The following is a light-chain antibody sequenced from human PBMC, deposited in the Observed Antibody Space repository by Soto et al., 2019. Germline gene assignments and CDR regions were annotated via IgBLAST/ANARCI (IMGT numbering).Light chain of an antibody. CDR1: QSVGSS. V-gene: IGKV3-11*01. J-gene: IGKJ1*01. Sequence: EVLLTQSPASLSLSPGERATLSCRASQSVGSSLAWYQQKPGQAPRLLIYDASNRATGIPARFGGSGSGTDVTLTISSLEPEDFAVYSCQQRSTWPLTWTFGQGTKVEIK. CDR2: DAS. CDR3: QQRSTWPLTWT.